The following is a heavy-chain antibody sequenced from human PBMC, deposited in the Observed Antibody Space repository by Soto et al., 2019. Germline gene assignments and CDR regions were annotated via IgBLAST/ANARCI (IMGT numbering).Heavy chain of an antibody. J-gene: IGHJ4*02. V-gene: IGHV3-21*06. CDR1: GFSFRSYY. CDR3: ARVGTDYGSGSPYYSDY. D-gene: IGHD3-10*01. Sequence: GGSLRLSCAASGFSFRSYYMNWVRQAPGRGLEWVSSISPSSSFLNYADSVKGRFTISRDNAKSSVNLQMNSLRAEDTAVYYCARVGTDYGSGSPYYSDYWGQGTLVTVSS. CDR2: ISPSSSFL.